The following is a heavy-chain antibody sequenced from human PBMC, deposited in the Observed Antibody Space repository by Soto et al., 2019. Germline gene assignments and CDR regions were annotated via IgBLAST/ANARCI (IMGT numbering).Heavy chain of an antibody. J-gene: IGHJ3*02. V-gene: IGHV1-18*01. Sequence: VASVKVSCKASGGTFSSYAISWVRQAPGQGLEWMGGISAYNGNTNYAQKLQGRVTMTTDTSTSTAYMELRSLRSDYTAVYYCAIGIAVARDAFDIWGQGTMVTVSS. CDR2: ISAYNGNT. D-gene: IGHD6-19*01. CDR1: GGTFSSYA. CDR3: AIGIAVARDAFDI.